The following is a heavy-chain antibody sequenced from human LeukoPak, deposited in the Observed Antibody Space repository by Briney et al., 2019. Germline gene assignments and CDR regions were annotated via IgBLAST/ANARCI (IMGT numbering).Heavy chain of an antibody. J-gene: IGHJ6*03. D-gene: IGHD2-15*01. CDR3: ATRGSAYYYYMDV. V-gene: IGHV3-20*04. Sequence: PGGSLRLSCAASGFTFDDYGMSWVRQAPGKGLEWVSGINWNGGSTGYADSVKGRFTISRDNAKNSLYLQMNSLRAEDTAVYYCATRGSAYYYYMDVWGKGTTVTVSS. CDR2: INWNGGST. CDR1: GFTFDDYG.